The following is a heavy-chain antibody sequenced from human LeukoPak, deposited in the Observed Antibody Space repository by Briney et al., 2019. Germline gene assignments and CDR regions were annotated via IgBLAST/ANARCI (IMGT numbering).Heavy chain of an antibody. Sequence: GGSLRLSCAASGFTFNTYGMHWVRQAPGKGLEWVSAISGSGGSTYYADSVKGRFTISRDNSKNTLYLQMNSLRAEDTAVYYCAKDRFNPYFDWLLPAVGNNWFDPWGQGTLVTVSS. J-gene: IGHJ5*02. CDR3: AKDRFNPYFDWLLPAVGNNWFDP. D-gene: IGHD3-9*01. CDR2: ISGSGGST. V-gene: IGHV3-23*01. CDR1: GFTFNTYG.